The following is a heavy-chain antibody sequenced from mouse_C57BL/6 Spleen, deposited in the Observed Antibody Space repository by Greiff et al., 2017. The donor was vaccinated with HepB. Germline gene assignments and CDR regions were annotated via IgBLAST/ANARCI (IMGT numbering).Heavy chain of an antibody. CDR2: IYPGSGNT. CDR3: ARSDQLRYFDV. V-gene: IGHV1-76*01. J-gene: IGHJ1*03. D-gene: IGHD2-1*01. Sequence: VQLQQSGAELVRPGASVKLSCKASGYTFTDYYINWVKQRPGQGLEWIARIYPGSGNTYYNEKFKGKATLTADKSSSTAYMQLSSLTSEDSAVYFCARSDQLRYFDVWGTGTTVTVSS. CDR1: GYTFTDYY.